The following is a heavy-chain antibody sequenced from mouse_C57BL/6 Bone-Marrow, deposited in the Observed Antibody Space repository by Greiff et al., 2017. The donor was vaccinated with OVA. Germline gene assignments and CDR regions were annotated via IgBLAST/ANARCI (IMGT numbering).Heavy chain of an antibody. CDR3: AREDTTVVGAMDY. Sequence: QVQLQQSGAELVRPGTSVKMSCKASGYTFTNYWIGWAKQRPGHGLEWIGAIYPGGGSTNYNEQFKGKATLTADKSSSTAYMQVSSLTSEDSAIYYCAREDTTVVGAMDYWGQGTSVTVSS. J-gene: IGHJ4*01. D-gene: IGHD1-1*01. V-gene: IGHV1-63*01. CDR2: IYPGGGST. CDR1: GYTFTNYW.